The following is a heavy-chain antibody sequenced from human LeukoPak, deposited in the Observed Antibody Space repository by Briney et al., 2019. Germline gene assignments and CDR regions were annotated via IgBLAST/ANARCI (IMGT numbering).Heavy chain of an antibody. D-gene: IGHD3-3*01. CDR2: IYHSGST. V-gene: IGHV4-39*07. CDR3: ARGLFGVVTSNNWFDP. Sequence: SEALSLTCTVSGGSISGSDYYWGWIRQPPGKGLEWIGSIYHSGSTYYNPSLKSRVTISVDRSKNQFSLKLSSVTAADTAVYYCARGLFGVVTSNNWFDPWGQGTLVTVSS. J-gene: IGHJ5*02. CDR1: GGSISGSDYY.